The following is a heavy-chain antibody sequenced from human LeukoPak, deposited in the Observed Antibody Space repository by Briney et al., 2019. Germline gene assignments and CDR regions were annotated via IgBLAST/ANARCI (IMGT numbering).Heavy chain of an antibody. V-gene: IGHV1-2*02. D-gene: IGHD6-13*01. J-gene: IGHJ6*03. CDR1: GYTFTGYY. Sequence: ASVKVSCKASGYTFTGYYVHWVRQAPGQGLEWMGWINPNSGGTNYAQKFQGRVTMTRDTSISTAYMELSRLRSDDTAVYYCASLGQQLVSDNYYYYYYMDVWGKGTTVTVSS. CDR3: ASLGQQLVSDNYYYYYYMDV. CDR2: INPNSGGT.